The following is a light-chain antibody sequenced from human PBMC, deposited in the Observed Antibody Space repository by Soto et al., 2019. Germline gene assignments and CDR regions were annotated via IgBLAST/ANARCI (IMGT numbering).Light chain of an antibody. CDR1: SSDVGYYDY. J-gene: IGLJ1*01. V-gene: IGLV2-8*01. CDR3: SSYAGSNNFV. CDR2: EVT. Sequence: ALTQPPSASGFPGQSVTISCTGTSSDVGYYDYVSWYQQHPGKAPKLVIYEVTKRPSGVPDRVSASKSGNTASLTVSGLRAEDEADYYCSSYAGSNNFVFGSGTKVTVL.